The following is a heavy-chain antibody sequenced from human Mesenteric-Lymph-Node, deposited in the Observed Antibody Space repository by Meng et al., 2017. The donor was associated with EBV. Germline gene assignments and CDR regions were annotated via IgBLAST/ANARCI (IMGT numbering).Heavy chain of an antibody. CDR1: GFLFSKSY. J-gene: IGHJ4*02. Sequence: EVKLVESGGGFVKPGGSLRLSCAASGFLFSKSYMTWVRQAPGKGLEWVGRIKIEADGATADYAESVKGRFTISRDDSKNILYLQMNSLKSEDTALYFCTSVYHWAAHYFDYWGQGTLGTVS. D-gene: IGHD1-1*01. V-gene: IGHV3-15*01. CDR3: TSVYHWAAHYFDY. CDR2: IKIEADGATA.